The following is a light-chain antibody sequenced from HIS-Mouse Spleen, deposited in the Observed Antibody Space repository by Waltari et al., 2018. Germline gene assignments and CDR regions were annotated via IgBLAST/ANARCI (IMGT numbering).Light chain of an antibody. Sequence: SYELTQPPSVLVSPGQAARFTCTGDKLGDKYACWYQQKPGQSPVLVIYQDSKRPSGLPERFSGSNSGNTATLTISGTQAMDEADYYCQAWDSSTVVFGGGTKLTVL. CDR1: KLGDKY. CDR2: QDS. J-gene: IGLJ2*01. CDR3: QAWDSSTVV. V-gene: IGLV3-1*01.